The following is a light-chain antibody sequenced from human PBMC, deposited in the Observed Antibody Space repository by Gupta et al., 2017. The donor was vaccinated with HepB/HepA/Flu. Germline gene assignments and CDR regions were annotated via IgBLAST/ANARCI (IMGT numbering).Light chain of an antibody. V-gene: IGKV3-11*01. CDR3: QQRSNWPPLT. Sequence: EIVLTQSPATLSLSPGERATLSCRASQSVSSYLAWYQQKPGQAPRLLTYDASNRATGIPARFSGSGAGKDVPLTISSREQEDFAVYYCQQRSNWPPLTFGRGTKVEIK. CDR2: DAS. J-gene: IGKJ4*01. CDR1: QSVSSY.